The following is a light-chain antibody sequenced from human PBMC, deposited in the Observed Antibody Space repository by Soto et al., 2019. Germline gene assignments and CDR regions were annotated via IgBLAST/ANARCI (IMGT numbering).Light chain of an antibody. CDR2: DAY. CDR3: QQRSDWPPIT. Sequence: EVVLTQSPATLSLSPGERATLSCRASQSFRGLLAWYQQKPGQAPRLLIYDAYNRATGIPPRFSGSGSGTDFTLTISSLEPEDFAVYYCQQRSDWPPITFGQGTRLEIK. V-gene: IGKV3-11*01. J-gene: IGKJ5*01. CDR1: QSFRGL.